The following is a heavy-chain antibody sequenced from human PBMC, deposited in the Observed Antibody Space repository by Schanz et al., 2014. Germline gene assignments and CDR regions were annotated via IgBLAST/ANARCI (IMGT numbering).Heavy chain of an antibody. J-gene: IGHJ4*02. V-gene: IGHV3-66*01. Sequence: EVQLLESGGGLVQPGGSLRLSCVASGFTFSTYAMSWVRQAPGKGLEWVSIIYTDGSTYYADSVRDRFTISRDNSKNMLYLQINNLRAEDTAVYYRARGTDTAMEHRPFDYWGQGTLVTVSS. D-gene: IGHD5-18*01. CDR1: GFTFSTYA. CDR2: IYTDGST. CDR3: ARGTDTAMEHRPFDY.